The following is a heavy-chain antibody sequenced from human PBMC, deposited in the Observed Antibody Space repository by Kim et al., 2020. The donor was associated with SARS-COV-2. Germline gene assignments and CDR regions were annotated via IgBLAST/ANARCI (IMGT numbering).Heavy chain of an antibody. D-gene: IGHD3-10*01. CDR1: GFTFSSYA. Sequence: GGSLRLSCAASGFTFSSYAMHWVRQAPGKGLEWVAVISYDGSNKYYADSVKGRFTISRDNSKNTLYLQMTSLRAEDTAVYYCARAGSGSYFNWFDPWGQGTPVTVPS. CDR2: ISYDGSNK. CDR3: ARAGSGSYFNWFDP. V-gene: IGHV3-30-3*01. J-gene: IGHJ5*02.